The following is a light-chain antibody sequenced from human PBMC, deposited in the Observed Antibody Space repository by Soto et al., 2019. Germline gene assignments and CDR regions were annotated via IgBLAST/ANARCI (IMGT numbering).Light chain of an antibody. CDR1: SSNIGSNV. Sequence: QSVLTQPPSASGTPGQRVTISCSGSSSNIGSNVVNWYQQLPGTAPKLLIYSTSQRSSGVPGRFSGSKSGASASLSISGLQSEDEADYYCAAWDDRLDVYVFGTGTKVTVL. CDR2: STS. CDR3: AAWDDRLDVYV. J-gene: IGLJ1*01. V-gene: IGLV1-44*01.